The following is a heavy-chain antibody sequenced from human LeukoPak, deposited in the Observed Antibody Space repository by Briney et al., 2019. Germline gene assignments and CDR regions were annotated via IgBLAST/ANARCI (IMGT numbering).Heavy chain of an antibody. CDR1: GFTFSNYW. CDR3: GRGSVTELDF. Sequence: GGSLRLSCAGSGFTFSNYWMSWVRQAPGEGLEWLANIKYDGSEKGYVDSVKGRFTISRDNAKNTLYLQMDTLRAEDTAVCYCGRGSVTELDFWGQGTLVTVSS. CDR2: IKYDGSEK. V-gene: IGHV3-7*01. D-gene: IGHD2-21*02. J-gene: IGHJ4*02.